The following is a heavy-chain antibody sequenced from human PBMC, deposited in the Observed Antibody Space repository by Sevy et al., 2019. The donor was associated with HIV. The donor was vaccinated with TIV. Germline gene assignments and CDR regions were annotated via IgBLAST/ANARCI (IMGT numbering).Heavy chain of an antibody. V-gene: IGHV1-24*01. CDR2: FDPEDDEK. CDR1: GYTLTELS. J-gene: IGHJ4*02. Sequence: ASVKVFCKVSGYTLTELSVHWVRQAPGKGLEWMATFDPEDDEKIYAQKFQGRVTMTEDTSTDTAYMELSSLRSEDTAVYYCATTKDYYDSSGYPFDYWGQGTLVTVSS. CDR3: ATTKDYYDSSGYPFDY. D-gene: IGHD3-22*01.